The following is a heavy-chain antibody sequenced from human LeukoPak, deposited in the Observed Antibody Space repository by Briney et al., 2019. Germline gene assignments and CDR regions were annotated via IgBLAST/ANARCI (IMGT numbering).Heavy chain of an antibody. V-gene: IGHV1-2*06. CDR2: INPNSGGT. D-gene: IGHD3-22*01. CDR1: GYTFTGYY. J-gene: IGHJ4*02. CDR3: ASQYYYDSSGYYYPY. Sequence: ASVKVSCKASGYTFTGYYMHWVRQAPGQGLELMGRINPNSGGTNYAQKFQGRVTMTRDTSISTAYMELSRLRSDDTAVYYCASQYYYDSSGYYYPYWGQGTLVTVSS.